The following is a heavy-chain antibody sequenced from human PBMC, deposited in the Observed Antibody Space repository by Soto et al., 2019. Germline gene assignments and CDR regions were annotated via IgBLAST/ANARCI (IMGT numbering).Heavy chain of an antibody. CDR3: AKNQGVELVPLATVDWFDP. Sequence: GGSLRLSCAASGFIFESFGMSWVRQAPGKGLEWISSISGSGFKKYYADSVKGRFTISRDNSKSTVYLELNNLSAEDTAVYHCAKNQGVELVPLATVDWFDPWGQGSVVTVSS. V-gene: IGHV3-23*01. D-gene: IGHD1-26*01. CDR1: GFIFESFG. CDR2: ISGSGFKK. J-gene: IGHJ5*02.